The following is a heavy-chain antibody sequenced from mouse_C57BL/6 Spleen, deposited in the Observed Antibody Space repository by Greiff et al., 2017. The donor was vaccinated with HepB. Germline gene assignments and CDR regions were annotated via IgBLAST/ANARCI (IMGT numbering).Heavy chain of an antibody. CDR2: IHPNSGST. J-gene: IGHJ4*01. CDR3: ARGGYGYAMDY. D-gene: IGHD2-2*01. V-gene: IGHV1-64*01. CDR1: GYTFTSYW. Sequence: VQLQQSGAELVKPGASVKLSCKASGYTFTSYWMHWVKQRPGQGLEWIGMIHPNSGSTNYNEKFKSKATLTVDKSSSTAYMQLSSLTSEDSAVYYCARGGYGYAMDYWGQGTSVTVSS.